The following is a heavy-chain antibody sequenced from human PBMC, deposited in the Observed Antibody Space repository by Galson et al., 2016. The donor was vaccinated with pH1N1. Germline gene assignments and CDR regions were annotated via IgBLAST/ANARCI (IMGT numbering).Heavy chain of an antibody. D-gene: IGHD6-19*01. Sequence: SLRLSCATSGFTFDNYGMYWVRQAPGKGLEWVAIIWFDGSKKYYRDSVKGRFTISRDTSKSTLYLQMRSLRAEDTAVYYCARDSAVAELSQYLQYWGQGTLVTVSS. CDR2: IWFDGSKK. CDR1: GFTFDNYG. CDR3: ARDSAVAELSQYLQY. V-gene: IGHV3-33*07. J-gene: IGHJ1*01.